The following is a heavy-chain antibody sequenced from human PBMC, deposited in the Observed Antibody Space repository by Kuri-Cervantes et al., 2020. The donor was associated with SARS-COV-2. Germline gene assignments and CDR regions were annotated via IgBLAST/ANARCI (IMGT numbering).Heavy chain of an antibody. J-gene: IGHJ6*02. CDR2: ISAYNGNT. Sequence: ASVKVSCKASGYTFTSYGISWVRQAPGQGLEWMGWISAYNGNTNYAQKLQGRVTMTTDTSTSTAYMELRSLRSDDTAVYYCARGSELYYDILTGYYSQRYGMDVWGQGTTVTVSS. CDR1: GYTFTSYG. V-gene: IGHV1-18*04. CDR3: ARGSELYYDILTGYYSQRYGMDV. D-gene: IGHD3-9*01.